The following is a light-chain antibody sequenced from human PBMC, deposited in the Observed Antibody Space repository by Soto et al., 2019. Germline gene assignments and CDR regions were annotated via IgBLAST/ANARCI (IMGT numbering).Light chain of an antibody. V-gene: IGKV1-27*01. CDR2: AAS. J-gene: IGKJ1*01. CDR1: QGISNY. Sequence: DIQMTQSPSSLSASVGDRVTITCRASQGISNYLAWYQQKPGKVPKLLIYAASTLQSGVPSRLSGSGSGTDFTLTFSSLQPEDGATYYCQQYNDGPWTFGPGTKVEIK. CDR3: QQYNDGPWT.